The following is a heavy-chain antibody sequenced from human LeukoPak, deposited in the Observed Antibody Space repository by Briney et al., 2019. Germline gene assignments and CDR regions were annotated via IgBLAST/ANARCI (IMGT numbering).Heavy chain of an antibody. Sequence: HGGALRVSCVATGFTYSSYWMHWVRPAPGKGLVWVSRINSAGSSTSYADSVKGPFTRSRDNAKNTLYLQMNRLRAEDTAVYYCARDRYFDWLFDYWGQGTLVTVSS. V-gene: IGHV3-74*01. J-gene: IGHJ4*02. CDR1: GFTYSSYW. CDR2: INSAGSST. D-gene: IGHD3-9*01. CDR3: ARDRYFDWLFDY.